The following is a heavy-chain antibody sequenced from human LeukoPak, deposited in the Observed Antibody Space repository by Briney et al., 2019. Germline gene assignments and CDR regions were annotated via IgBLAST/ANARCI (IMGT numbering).Heavy chain of an antibody. D-gene: IGHD6-19*01. Sequence: ASVKVSCKASGYTFTGYYIHWVRQAPGQGLEWMGWINPNSGGTNYAQNFHGRVTMTRDTSISTAYMELSRLTSDDTAVYYCAKESSGGWYFDYWGQGTLVTVSS. V-gene: IGHV1-2*02. CDR3: AKESSGGWYFDY. CDR2: INPNSGGT. J-gene: IGHJ4*02. CDR1: GYTFTGYY.